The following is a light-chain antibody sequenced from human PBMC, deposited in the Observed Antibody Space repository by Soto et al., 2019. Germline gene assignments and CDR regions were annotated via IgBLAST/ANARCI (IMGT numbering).Light chain of an antibody. Sequence: EIVLTQSPGTLSLSPGERATLSCRASQSVRSNYLAWYQQKPGQAPRLLIYGASSRATGIPATFSGTGSGTHFTLTISSLEPEDFAVYYCQQYGGSPYTFGQGTKLEIK. CDR1: QSVRSNY. CDR3: QQYGGSPYT. CDR2: GAS. J-gene: IGKJ2*01. V-gene: IGKV3-20*01.